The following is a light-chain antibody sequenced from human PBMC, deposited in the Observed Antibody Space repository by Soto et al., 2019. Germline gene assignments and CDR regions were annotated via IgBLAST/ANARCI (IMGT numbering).Light chain of an antibody. J-gene: IGLJ2*01. CDR3: AAWDDSLNGVV. V-gene: IGLV1-44*01. CDR2: TNN. CDR1: SSNIGSNT. Sequence: QSVLTQPPSASGTPGQRVTISCSGSSSNIGSNTVNWYQQVPGTAPKLLIYTNNQRPSGVPDRFSGSKSGTSASLAISGLQSEDEADYHCAAWDDSLNGVVFGGGTKLTVL.